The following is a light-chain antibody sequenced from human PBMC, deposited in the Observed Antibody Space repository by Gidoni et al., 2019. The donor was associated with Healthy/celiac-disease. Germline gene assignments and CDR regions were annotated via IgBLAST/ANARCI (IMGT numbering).Light chain of an antibody. CDR2: DVS. V-gene: IGLV2-14*03. J-gene: IGLJ1*01. Sequence: QSALTQPASGSGSPGQSITISCTGTSRDVGGYNFVSWYQQHPGKAPKLILYDVSHRPSGVSNRFSGSKSGNTASLTISGLQAEDEADYYCSSYTSSSARVFGTGTKVTVL. CDR1: SRDVGGYNF. CDR3: SSYTSSSARV.